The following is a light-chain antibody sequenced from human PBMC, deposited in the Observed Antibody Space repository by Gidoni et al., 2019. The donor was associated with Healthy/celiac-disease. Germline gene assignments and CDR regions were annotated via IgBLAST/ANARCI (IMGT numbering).Light chain of an antibody. V-gene: IGKV1-13*02. Sequence: AIQLTQPPSSLPASVGDRVTITCRASQGISSALACHQQKPGKATKLLLYEASSLASGVPTRISGSGAGTDFTLTISSLQPEDFASYYCQQFNSYPLTFGGGTKVEIK. CDR3: QQFNSYPLT. CDR2: EAS. CDR1: QGISSA. J-gene: IGKJ4*01.